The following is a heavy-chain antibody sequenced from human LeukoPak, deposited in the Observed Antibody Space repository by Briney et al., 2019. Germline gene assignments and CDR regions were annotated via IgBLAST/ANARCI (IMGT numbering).Heavy chain of an antibody. J-gene: IGHJ4*02. D-gene: IGHD2-15*01. CDR2: IYTSGST. V-gene: IGHV4-61*02. Sequence: SQTLSLTCTVSGGSISSGSYYWSWIRQPAGKGLEWTGRIYTSGSTNYNPSLKSRVTISVDTSKNQFSLKLSSVTAVDTAVYYCARETMGGYCSGGSCYPLFDYWGQGTLVTVSS. CDR1: GGSISSGSYY. CDR3: ARETMGGYCSGGSCYPLFDY.